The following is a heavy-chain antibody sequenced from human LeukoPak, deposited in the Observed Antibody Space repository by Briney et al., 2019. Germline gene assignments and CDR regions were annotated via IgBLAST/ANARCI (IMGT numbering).Heavy chain of an antibody. V-gene: IGHV3-23*01. CDR3: AKASSAGDSSSWNY. Sequence: GGSLRLSCAASGFTFDSYSMNWVRQAPGKGLEWVSDISASGGSTYYADSVKGRFTISRDNSKKTLHLQMNSLRAEDTAIYYCAKASSAGDSSSWNYWGQGILVTVSS. J-gene: IGHJ4*02. D-gene: IGHD6-13*01. CDR2: ISASGGST. CDR1: GFTFDSYS.